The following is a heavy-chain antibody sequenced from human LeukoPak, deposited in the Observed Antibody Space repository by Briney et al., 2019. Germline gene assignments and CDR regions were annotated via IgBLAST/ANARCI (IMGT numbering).Heavy chain of an antibody. Sequence: GRSLRLSCAASGFNFSSYGMHWVRPAPGKGLEWVAVISYDGSNKYYADSVKGRFTISRDNSKNTLYLQMNSLRAEDTAVYYCAKGGYSYGIHFDYWGQGALVTVSS. CDR2: ISYDGSNK. CDR3: AKGGYSYGIHFDY. V-gene: IGHV3-30*18. J-gene: IGHJ4*02. CDR1: GFNFSSYG. D-gene: IGHD5-18*01.